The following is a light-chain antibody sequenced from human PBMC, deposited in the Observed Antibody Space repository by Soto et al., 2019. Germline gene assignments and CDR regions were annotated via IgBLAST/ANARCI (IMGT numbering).Light chain of an antibody. Sequence: DAVLTQSPLSLPVTLGQPASISCRSSQSLVSRGGYTHLNWFQQRPGQSPRRLIYQISKRDSGVPGRFSGSGSGTAFTLKISRVEAEDVWVYYCMQGSHWPHTLGQGTKLEIK. CDR2: QIS. V-gene: IGKV2-30*01. J-gene: IGKJ2*01. CDR1: QSLVSRGGYTH. CDR3: MQGSHWPHT.